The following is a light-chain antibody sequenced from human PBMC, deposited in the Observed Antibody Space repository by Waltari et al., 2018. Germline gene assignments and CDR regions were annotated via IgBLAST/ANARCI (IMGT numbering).Light chain of an antibody. CDR2: KAS. J-gene: IGKJ2*01. Sequence: DIQMTQSPSTLSASVGDRVTITCRASQSVRTWLAWYQQKPGKAPKLLIYKASSLESGVSSRFSGSGSGTDFTLTISNLQPDDFATYYCQQCNTYSFGQGTMLEIK. V-gene: IGKV1-5*03. CDR1: QSVRTW. CDR3: QQCNTYS.